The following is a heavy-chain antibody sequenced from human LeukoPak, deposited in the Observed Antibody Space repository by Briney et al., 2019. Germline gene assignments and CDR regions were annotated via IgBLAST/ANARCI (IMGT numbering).Heavy chain of an antibody. Sequence: SETLSLTCTVSGDSISSRSYYWGWIRQPPGKGLEWIGNIYYSGSTYYNPSLKSRVTISVDTSKNQFSLKLSSVTAADTAVYYCARASIAARPRFDPWGQGTLVTVSS. V-gene: IGHV4-39*07. D-gene: IGHD6-6*01. J-gene: IGHJ5*02. CDR3: ARASIAARPRFDP. CDR2: IYYSGST. CDR1: GDSISSRSYY.